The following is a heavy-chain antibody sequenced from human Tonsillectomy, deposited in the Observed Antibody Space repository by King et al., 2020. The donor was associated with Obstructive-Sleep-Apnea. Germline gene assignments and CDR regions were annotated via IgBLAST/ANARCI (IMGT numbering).Heavy chain of an antibody. Sequence: HVQLVESGGGVVQPGRSLRLSCAASGFTFSSYAMHWVRQAPGKGLDWVAVISYDGSNKYYADSVKGRFTISRDNSKNTLYLQMNSLRAEDTAVYYCARDQNDFWSGYDLDYWGQGTLVTVSS. CDR2: ISYDGSNK. J-gene: IGHJ4*02. V-gene: IGHV3-30*04. D-gene: IGHD3-3*01. CDR1: GFTFSSYA. CDR3: ARDQNDFWSGYDLDY.